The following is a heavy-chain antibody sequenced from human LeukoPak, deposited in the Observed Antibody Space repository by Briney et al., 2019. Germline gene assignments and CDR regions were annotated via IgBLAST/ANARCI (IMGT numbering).Heavy chain of an antibody. CDR3: AKDRDILTGYAFDY. CDR1: GFTFNNAW. Sequence: GGSLRLSCATSGFTFNNAWMNWVRQAPGKGLEWVGRIKSKGDGGTTDYAAPVKGRFTISRDDSKNTLYLQMNSLRAEDTAVYYCAKDRDILTGYAFDYWGQGTLVTVSS. V-gene: IGHV3-15*01. D-gene: IGHD3-9*01. J-gene: IGHJ4*02. CDR2: IKSKGDGGTT.